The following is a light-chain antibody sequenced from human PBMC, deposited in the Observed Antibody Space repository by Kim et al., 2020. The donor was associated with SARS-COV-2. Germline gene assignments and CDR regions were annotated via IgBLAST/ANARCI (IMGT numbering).Light chain of an antibody. Sequence: EIVMTQSPATLSVSPGERATLSCRASQSISSNLAWYQQKPGQAPRLLMYGASTRATGTPSRFSGSGSGTEFTLTISSLQSEDFAVYSCQKYNKSPYTFGQGTKLEIK. CDR3: QKYNKSPYT. J-gene: IGKJ2*01. V-gene: IGKV3-15*01. CDR1: QSISSN. CDR2: GAS.